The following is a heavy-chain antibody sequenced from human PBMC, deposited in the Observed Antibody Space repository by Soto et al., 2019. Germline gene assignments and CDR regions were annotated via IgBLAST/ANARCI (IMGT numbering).Heavy chain of an antibody. J-gene: IGHJ4*02. CDR3: TTADGYNPFDY. CDR2: IRSKTAGGTT. V-gene: IGHV3-15*07. CDR1: GFTFNNAW. Sequence: EMQLVESGGGLVKPGGSLRLSCAASGFTFNNAWMNWVRQAPGKGLEWVGRIRSKTAGGTTEYAAPVKGRFTISRDDSKSMLYLQMNSLKTADTAVYYCTTADGYNPFDYWGQGTLVTVSS. D-gene: IGHD5-12*01.